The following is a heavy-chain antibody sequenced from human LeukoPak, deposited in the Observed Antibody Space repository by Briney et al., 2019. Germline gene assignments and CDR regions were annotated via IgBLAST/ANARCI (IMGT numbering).Heavy chain of an antibody. Sequence: SETLSLTCTVSGGSISSCSYYWGWIRQPPGKGLEWIGEINHSGSTNYNPSLESRVTISVDTSKNQFSLKLSSVTAADTAVYYCARASPGDYYVWGSYRPYYFDYWGQGTLVTVSS. J-gene: IGHJ4*02. CDR2: INHSGST. D-gene: IGHD3-16*02. CDR3: ARASPGDYYVWGSYRPYYFDY. CDR1: GGSISSCSYY. V-gene: IGHV4-39*07.